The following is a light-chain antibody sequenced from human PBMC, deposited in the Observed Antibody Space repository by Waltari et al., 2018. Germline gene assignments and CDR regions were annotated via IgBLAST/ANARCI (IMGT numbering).Light chain of an antibody. CDR1: GSNIGAGSD. V-gene: IGLV1-40*01. J-gene: IGLJ3*02. CDR3: QSYDTSLSVV. Sequence: QSVLTQPPSVSGAPGQRVTISCSGSGSNIGAGSDVHWYQQHPRAAPKLLIFGSSSRPLGVPDRFFGSTSGTSASLAITGLQAEDEADYYCQSYDTSLSVVFGGGTKLTVL. CDR2: GSS.